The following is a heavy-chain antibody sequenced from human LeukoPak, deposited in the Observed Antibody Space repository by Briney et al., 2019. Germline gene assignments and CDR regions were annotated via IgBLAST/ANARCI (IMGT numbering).Heavy chain of an antibody. CDR1: GGSFSGYY. D-gene: IGHD3-22*01. Sequence: SETLSLTCAVYGGSFSGYYWSWIRQPPGKGLEWIGEINHSGSTNYNPSLKSRVTISVDTSKNQFSLKLSSVTAADTAVYYCAREAAYYYDSSGYRIFDYWGQGTLVTVSS. CDR2: INHSGST. CDR3: AREAAYYYDSSGYRIFDY. J-gene: IGHJ4*02. V-gene: IGHV4-34*01.